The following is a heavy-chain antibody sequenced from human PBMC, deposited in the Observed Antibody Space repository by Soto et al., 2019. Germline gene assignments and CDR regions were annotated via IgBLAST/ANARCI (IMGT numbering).Heavy chain of an antibody. Sequence: QVQLVQSGAEVKKPGASVKVSCKASGYTFTSYDINWVRQATGQGLEWTGWMNPNSGNTGYAQKFQGRVTMTRNTSISTAYMELSSLRSEDTAVYYCATRGSSWYGWYAFDIWGQGTMVTVSS. CDR1: GYTFTSYD. J-gene: IGHJ3*02. CDR3: ATRGSSWYGWYAFDI. V-gene: IGHV1-8*01. CDR2: MNPNSGNT. D-gene: IGHD6-13*01.